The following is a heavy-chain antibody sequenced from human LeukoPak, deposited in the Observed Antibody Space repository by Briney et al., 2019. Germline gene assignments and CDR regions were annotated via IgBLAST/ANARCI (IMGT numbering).Heavy chain of an antibody. V-gene: IGHV1-2*02. Sequence: ASVKVSCKASGYTFTSYYMHWVRQAPGQGLEWRGWINPNSGGTNYAQKFQGRVTMTRDTSISTAYMELNRLRSDDTAVYYCARDGIAVAGKGWFDPWGQGTLVTVSS. D-gene: IGHD6-19*01. CDR2: INPNSGGT. CDR1: GYTFTSYY. CDR3: ARDGIAVAGKGWFDP. J-gene: IGHJ5*02.